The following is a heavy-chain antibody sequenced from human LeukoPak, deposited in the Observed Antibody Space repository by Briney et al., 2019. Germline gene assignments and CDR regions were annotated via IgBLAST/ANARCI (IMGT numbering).Heavy chain of an antibody. V-gene: IGHV1-69*04. CDR1: GGTFSSYA. CDR3: ALGVDTAMVSAFDI. D-gene: IGHD5-18*01. CDR2: IIPILGIA. J-gene: IGHJ3*02. Sequence: SVKVSCKASGGTFSSYAISWVRQAPGQGLEWMGRIIPILGIANYAQKFQGRVTITADKSTSTAYMELSSLRSEDTAVYYCALGVDTAMVSAFDIWGQGTMVTVSS.